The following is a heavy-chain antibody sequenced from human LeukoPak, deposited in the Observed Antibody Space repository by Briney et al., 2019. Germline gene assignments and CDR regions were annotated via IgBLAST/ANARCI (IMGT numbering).Heavy chain of an antibody. CDR2: IYYSGST. V-gene: IGHV4-59*12. J-gene: IGHJ3*02. Sequence: SETLSLTCTVSGGSISSYYWSWIRQPPGKGLEWIGYIYYSGSTNYNPSLKSRVTISVDTSNNQFSLKLSSVSAADTAVYYCARDLWFGAGRVFDIWGQGTMVTVSS. CDR3: ARDLWFGAGRVFDI. CDR1: GGSISSYY. D-gene: IGHD3-10*01.